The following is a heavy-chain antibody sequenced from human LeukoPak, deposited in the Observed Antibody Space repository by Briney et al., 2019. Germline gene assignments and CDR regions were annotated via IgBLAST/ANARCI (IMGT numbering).Heavy chain of an antibody. Sequence: YPSETLSLTCAVSGGSISSGGYSWSWIRQPPGKGLEWIGYIYHSGSTYYNPSLKSRVTISVDRSKNQFSLKLSSVTAADTAVYYCVRGGKQGFDYWGQGTLVTVSS. V-gene: IGHV4-30-2*01. CDR2: IYHSGST. J-gene: IGHJ4*02. D-gene: IGHD3-16*01. CDR1: GGSISSGGYS. CDR3: VRGGKQGFDY.